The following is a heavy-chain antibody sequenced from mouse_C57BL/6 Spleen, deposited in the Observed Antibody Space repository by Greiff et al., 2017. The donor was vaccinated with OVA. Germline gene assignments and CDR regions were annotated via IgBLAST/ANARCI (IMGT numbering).Heavy chain of an antibody. J-gene: IGHJ4*01. CDR3: ARWGTTVAYAMDY. D-gene: IGHD1-1*01. Sequence: QVQLQQPGAELVMPGASVKLSCKASGYTFTSYWMHWVKQRPGQGLEWIGEIDPSDSYNNYNQKFKGKSTLTVDKSSSTAYMQLSSLTSEDAAVYYCARWGTTVAYAMDYWGQGTSVTVSS. V-gene: IGHV1-69*01. CDR2: IDPSDSYN. CDR1: GYTFTSYW.